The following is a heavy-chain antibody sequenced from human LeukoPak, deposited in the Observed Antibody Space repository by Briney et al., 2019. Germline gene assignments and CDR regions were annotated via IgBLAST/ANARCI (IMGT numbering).Heavy chain of an antibody. CDR2: VNPTSGGT. V-gene: IGHV1-2*02. D-gene: IGHD3-22*01. Sequence: ASVKVSCKTSGYTFTSYYMHWVRQAPGQGLEWMGWVNPTSGGTNYAQKFRGRVTMTRETSISTAYMKLSRLRSDDTAVYYCARVYYYHDSSGILTLYFDYWGQGTLVTVSS. CDR1: GYTFTSYY. J-gene: IGHJ4*02. CDR3: ARVYYYHDSSGILTLYFDY.